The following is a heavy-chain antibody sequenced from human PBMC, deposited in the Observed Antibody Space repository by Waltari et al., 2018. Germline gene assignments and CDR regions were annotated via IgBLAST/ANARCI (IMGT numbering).Heavy chain of an antibody. D-gene: IGHD6-19*01. CDR3: ARGFIAVAVSGWFDP. Sequence: QVQLQQWGAGLLKPSETLSLTCAVYGGSFSGYYWSWLRQPPGKGLEWIGEINHSGSTNYNPSLKSRVTISVDTSKNQFSLKLSSVTAADTAVYYCARGFIAVAVSGWFDPWGQGTLVTVSS. CDR1: GGSFSGYY. CDR2: INHSGST. V-gene: IGHV4-34*01. J-gene: IGHJ5*02.